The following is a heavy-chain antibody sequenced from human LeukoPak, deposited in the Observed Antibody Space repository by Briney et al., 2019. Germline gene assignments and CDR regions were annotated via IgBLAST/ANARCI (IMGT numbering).Heavy chain of an antibody. CDR1: GGSITSTSYY. D-gene: IGHD3-22*01. CDR2: IYYSGST. V-gene: IGHV4-39*01. Sequence: SSETLSLTCSVSGGSITSTSYYWGWIRQPPGKGLEWIGYIYYSGSTYYNPSLKSRVTISVDTSKNQFSLKLSSVTAADTAVYYCASQYYDSSAAFDIWGQGTMVTVSS. J-gene: IGHJ3*02. CDR3: ASQYYDSSAAFDI.